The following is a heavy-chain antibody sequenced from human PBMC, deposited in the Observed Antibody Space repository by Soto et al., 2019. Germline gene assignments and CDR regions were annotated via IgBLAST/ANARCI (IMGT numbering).Heavy chain of an antibody. CDR2: MNPNSGNT. D-gene: IGHD3-16*01. J-gene: IGHJ6*02. Sequence: QVQLVQSGAEVKKPGASVKVSCKASGYTFTSYDINWVRQATGQGAERMGWMNPNSGNTGYAQKFQGRVTMAWNALRRTAYMELSSVRSEETVVYYCAGGGVRGRDVWGQGTTVTVSS. CDR3: AGGGVRGRDV. V-gene: IGHV1-8*01. CDR1: GYTFTSYD.